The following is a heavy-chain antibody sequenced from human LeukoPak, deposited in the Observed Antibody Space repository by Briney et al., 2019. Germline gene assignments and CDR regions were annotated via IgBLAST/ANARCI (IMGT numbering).Heavy chain of an antibody. CDR1: GYTFTSYG. J-gene: IGHJ3*02. Sequence: ASVTVSYKPSGYTFTSYGISWVRQAPGQGLEWMGWISAYNGNTNYAQKLQGRVTITTDTSTSTAYMELRSLRSDDTAVYYCARDPDFWSGYKRGDAFDIWGQGTMVTVSS. CDR2: ISAYNGNT. V-gene: IGHV1-18*01. D-gene: IGHD3-3*01. CDR3: ARDPDFWSGYKRGDAFDI.